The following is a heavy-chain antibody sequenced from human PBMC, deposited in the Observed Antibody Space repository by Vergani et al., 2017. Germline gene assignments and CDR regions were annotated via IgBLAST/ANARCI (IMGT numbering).Heavy chain of an antibody. CDR3: ARESGWYDTPAY. J-gene: IGHJ4*02. Sequence: QVQLPESGPGLVKPSQTLSLTRTVSGGSISSGGYYWSWIRQHPGKGLEWIGYISYNGNTYYNPSLKSRVTMSIDTSKSQFSLKLSSVTAADTAFYYCARESGWYDTPAYWGQGTLVTVSS. CDR1: GGSISSGGYY. V-gene: IGHV4-31*03. D-gene: IGHD6-19*01. CDR2: ISYNGNT.